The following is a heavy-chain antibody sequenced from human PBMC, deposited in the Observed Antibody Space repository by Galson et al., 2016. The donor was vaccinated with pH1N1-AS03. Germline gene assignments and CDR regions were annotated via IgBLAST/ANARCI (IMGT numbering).Heavy chain of an antibody. Sequence: SGAEVKKPGESLKISCQASGYIFSSYWIGWVRQRPGKGLEWMGIIWPADSDTKYSPSFQGQVTISVDTSLNTAYLQWSSLEASDTAMYFCARQKYCSGGSCFLYYDAFDMWGQGTLVTVSS. CDR1: GYIFSSYW. V-gene: IGHV5-51*01. CDR2: IWPADSDT. CDR3: ARQKYCSGGSCFLYYDAFDM. D-gene: IGHD2-15*01. J-gene: IGHJ3*02.